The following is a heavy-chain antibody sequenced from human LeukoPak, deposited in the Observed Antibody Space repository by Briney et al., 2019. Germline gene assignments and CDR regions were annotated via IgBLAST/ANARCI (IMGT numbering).Heavy chain of an antibody. Sequence: PSETLSLTCTVSGGSISSYYWSWIRQPPGKGLEWIGYIYYSGSTNYNPSLKSRVTISVDTFKNQFYLKLSSVTAADTAVYYCAGTSFGGVIADAFDIWGQETMVTVSS. D-gene: IGHD3-16*02. V-gene: IGHV4-59*01. CDR1: GGSISSYY. CDR3: AGTSFGGVIADAFDI. J-gene: IGHJ3*02. CDR2: IYYSGST.